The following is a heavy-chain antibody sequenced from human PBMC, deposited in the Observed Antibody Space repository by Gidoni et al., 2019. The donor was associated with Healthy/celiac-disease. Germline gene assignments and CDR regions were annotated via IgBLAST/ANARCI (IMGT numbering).Heavy chain of an antibody. CDR1: GFTFSSYA. Sequence: EVQLLESGGGLVQPGGSLSLSCAASGFTFSSYAMSWVRQAPGKGLEWVSAISGSGGSTYYADSVKGRFTISRDNSKNTLYLQMNSLRAEDTAVYYCAKDDYGDYGFGWYFDLWGRGTLVTVSS. CDR3: AKDDYGDYGFGWYFDL. D-gene: IGHD4-17*01. CDR2: ISGSGGST. J-gene: IGHJ2*01. V-gene: IGHV3-23*01.